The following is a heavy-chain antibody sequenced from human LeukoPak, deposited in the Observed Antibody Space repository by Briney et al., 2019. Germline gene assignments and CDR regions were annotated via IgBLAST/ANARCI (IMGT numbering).Heavy chain of an antibody. V-gene: IGHV1-18*01. Sequence: ASVKVSCKASGFTFTSYGFTRVRQAPGQGLEWMGWISAYNGNTNYAQNFQGRVTMTTDTSTTTVYMELRSLRSDDTAVYYCARGGRDGMDVWGQGTTVTVSS. CDR1: GFTFTSYG. CDR3: ARGGRDGMDV. CDR2: ISAYNGNT. J-gene: IGHJ6*02. D-gene: IGHD3-16*01.